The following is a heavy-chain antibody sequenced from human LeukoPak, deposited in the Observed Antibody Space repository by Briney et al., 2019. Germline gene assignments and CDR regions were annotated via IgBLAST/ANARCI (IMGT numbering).Heavy chain of an antibody. J-gene: IGHJ4*02. CDR3: ARDRGYQIDY. Sequence: PGGSLRLSCAASGFTFSSYEMNWVRQAPGKGLVWVSRINSDGSSTNYADSVKGRFTISRDNAKNTLYLQINSLGPEDTAVYYCARDRGYQIDYWGQGTLVTVSS. CDR2: INSDGSST. CDR1: GFTFSSYE. D-gene: IGHD3-22*01. V-gene: IGHV3-74*01.